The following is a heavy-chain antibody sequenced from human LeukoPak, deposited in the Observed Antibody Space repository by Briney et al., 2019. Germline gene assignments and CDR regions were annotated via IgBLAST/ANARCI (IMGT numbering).Heavy chain of an antibody. D-gene: IGHD2/OR15-2a*01. CDR2: IIPIFGTA. CDR1: EGTFSSYA. CDR3: ARDLSYLGYPSFDY. Sequence: SVKVSCKASEGTFSSYAISWVRQAPGQGLEWMGRIIPIFGTANYAQKFQGRVTITTDESTSTAYMELSSLRSEDTAVYYCARDLSYLGYPSFDYWGQGTLVTVSS. V-gene: IGHV1-69*05. J-gene: IGHJ4*02.